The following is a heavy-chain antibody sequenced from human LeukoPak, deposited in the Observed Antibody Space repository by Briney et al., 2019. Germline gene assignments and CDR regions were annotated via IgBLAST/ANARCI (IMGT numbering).Heavy chain of an antibody. CDR1: GGSITNYY. D-gene: IGHD2-2*01. J-gene: IGHJ3*02. V-gene: IGHV4-59*01. CDR2: IYYSGST. CDR3: ARVRCSSTSCYLRNAFDI. Sequence: SETLSLTCTVSGGSITNYYWSWIRQPPGKGLEWIGYIYYSGSTNYNPSLTSRVTISVDTSKNQFSLKLSSVTAADTAVYYCARVRCSSTSCYLRNAFDIWGQGTTVTVSS.